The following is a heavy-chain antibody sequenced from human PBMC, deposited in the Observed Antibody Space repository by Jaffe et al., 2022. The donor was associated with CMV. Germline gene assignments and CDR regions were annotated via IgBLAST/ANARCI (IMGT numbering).Heavy chain of an antibody. CDR3: VRGDGPGSWLFDY. D-gene: IGHD3-10*01. CDR2: INIDSGKT. CDR1: GYTFTNNA. Sequence: QIQLVQSGAEVKTPGASVKVSCKASGYTFTNNAIHWVRQVPGQSLEWLGCINIDSGKTEYSWKFQDRVTIFRDTFATTAHVEVTSLRSEDTAVYFCVRGDGPGSWLFDYWGQGTLVTVSS. J-gene: IGHJ4*02. V-gene: IGHV1-3*04.